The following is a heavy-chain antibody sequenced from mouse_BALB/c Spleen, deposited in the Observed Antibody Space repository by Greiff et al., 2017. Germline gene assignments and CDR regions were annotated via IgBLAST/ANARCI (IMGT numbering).Heavy chain of an antibody. V-gene: IGHV5-17*02. Sequence: DVQLVESGGGLVQPGGSRKLSCAASGFTFSSFGMHWVRQAPEKGLEWVAYISSGSSTIYYADTVKGRFTISRDNPKNTLFLQMTSLRSEDTAMYYCARGRDSSGSPFAYWGQGTLVTVSA. D-gene: IGHD3-2*01. J-gene: IGHJ3*01. CDR2: ISSGSSTI. CDR3: ARGRDSSGSPFAY. CDR1: GFTFSSFG.